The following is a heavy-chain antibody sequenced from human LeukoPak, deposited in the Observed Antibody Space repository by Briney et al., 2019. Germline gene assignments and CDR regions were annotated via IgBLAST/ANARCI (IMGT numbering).Heavy chain of an antibody. J-gene: IGHJ4*02. CDR2: ISGYNGNT. D-gene: IGHD2-2*01. CDR3: ARASHCSSTNCYAGNFDY. Sequence: ASVKVSCKASVYTFTNYGISWVRQAPGQGLEWMGWISGYNGNTNYAQKVQGRVTVTTDTSTSTVYMELRSLRSDDTAVYYCARASHCSSTNCYAGNFDYWGQGTLVTVSS. CDR1: VYTFTNYG. V-gene: IGHV1-18*01.